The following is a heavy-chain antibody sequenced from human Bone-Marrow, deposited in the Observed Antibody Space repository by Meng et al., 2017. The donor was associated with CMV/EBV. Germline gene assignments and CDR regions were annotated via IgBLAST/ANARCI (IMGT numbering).Heavy chain of an antibody. V-gene: IGHV1-69*02. CDR3: AKPPQGVIAIQYYYYYGMEV. Sequence: SVKVSCKASGGTFSSYTISWVRQAPGQGLEWMGRIIPILGIANYAQKFQGRVTMTTDTSTSTAYMELRSLRSDDTAVYYCAKPPQGVIAIQYYYYYGMEVWGQGTTVTVSS. CDR1: GGTFSSYT. D-gene: IGHD2-21*01. J-gene: IGHJ6*02. CDR2: IIPILGIA.